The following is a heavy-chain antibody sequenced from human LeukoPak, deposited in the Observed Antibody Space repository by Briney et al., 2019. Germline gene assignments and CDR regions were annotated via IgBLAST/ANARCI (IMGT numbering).Heavy chain of an antibody. CDR3: AKDTRYSGSYYFVFDY. CDR2: TSGSGGST. Sequence: GGSLRLSCAASGFTFSSYAMSWVRQAPGKGLEWVSATSGSGGSTYYADSVKGRFTISRDNSKNTLYLQMNSLRAEDTAVYYCAKDTRYSGSYYFVFDYWGQGTLVTVSS. V-gene: IGHV3-23*01. CDR1: GFTFSSYA. J-gene: IGHJ4*02. D-gene: IGHD1-26*01.